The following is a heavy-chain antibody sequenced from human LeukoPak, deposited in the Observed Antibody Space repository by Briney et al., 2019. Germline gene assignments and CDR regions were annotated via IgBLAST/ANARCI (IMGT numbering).Heavy chain of an antibody. CDR1: GFTFSSYH. J-gene: IGHJ4*02. CDR2: ISYDGCNK. CDR3: ARDGCGDYASGTHYYFDC. V-gene: IGHV3-30-3*01. Sequence: GGSLRLSCAACGFTFSSYHMHWVRQAPGKGLEWVGVISYDGCNKLSADSVKGRFNISGNHSKNTLYLQVSSLRAEDTAVYYWARDGCGDYASGTHYYFDCWGQGTLVTVSS. D-gene: IGHD3-10*01.